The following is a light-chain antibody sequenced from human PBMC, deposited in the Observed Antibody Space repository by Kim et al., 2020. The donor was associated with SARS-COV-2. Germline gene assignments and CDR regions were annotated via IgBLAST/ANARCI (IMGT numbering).Light chain of an antibody. J-gene: IGKJ1*01. CDR2: GAS. CDR3: QQYGDSPWT. Sequence: LSPGERATVSCRASQSVSSTYLAWYQQRPGQAPRLLIYGASIRATGIPDRFSGSGSGTDFTLTIGRLEPEDFAVYYCQQYGDSPWTFGQGTKVDIK. V-gene: IGKV3-20*01. CDR1: QSVSSTY.